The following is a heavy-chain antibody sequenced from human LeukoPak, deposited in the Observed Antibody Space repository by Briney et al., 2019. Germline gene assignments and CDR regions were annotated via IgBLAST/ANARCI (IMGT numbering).Heavy chain of an antibody. Sequence: ASVTVSRKASGYTFTNYYMHWVRQAPGQGLEWLGIINPSGGSTSYAQKFQGRVTMTRDTSTSTVYMELSSLRSEDTAVYYCATTVTRYYGMDVWGQGTTVTVSS. CDR3: ATTVTRYYGMDV. V-gene: IGHV1-46*01. D-gene: IGHD4-17*01. CDR2: INPSGGST. J-gene: IGHJ6*02. CDR1: GYTFTNYY.